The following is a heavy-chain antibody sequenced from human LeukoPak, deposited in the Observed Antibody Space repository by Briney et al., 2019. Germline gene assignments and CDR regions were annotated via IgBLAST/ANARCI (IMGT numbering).Heavy chain of an antibody. CDR3: AKENFMSSVTSFDY. CDR1: GFTFRNYG. J-gene: IGHJ4*02. CDR2: ISGNDGRT. D-gene: IGHD4-11*01. V-gene: IGHV3-23*01. Sequence: GGSLRLSCAASGFTFRNYGMSWVRQAPGKGPEWVSAISGNDGRTYYADSVKGRFTISRDNSKNTLSLQMNSLRAEDTAVYYCAKENFMSSVTSFDYWGQGTLVTVSS.